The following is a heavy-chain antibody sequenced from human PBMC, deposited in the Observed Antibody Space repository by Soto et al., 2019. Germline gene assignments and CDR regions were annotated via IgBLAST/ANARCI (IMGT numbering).Heavy chain of an antibody. CDR1: GGSFSGYY. V-gene: IGHV4-34*01. Sequence: TSETLSLTCAVYGGSFSGYYWSWIRQPPGKGLEWIGEINHSGSTNYNPSLKSRVTISVDTSKNQFSLKLSSVTAADTAVYYCAGDYYDSSGYYGTVAFDIWGQGTMVTVSS. J-gene: IGHJ3*02. CDR2: INHSGST. D-gene: IGHD3-22*01. CDR3: AGDYYDSSGYYGTVAFDI.